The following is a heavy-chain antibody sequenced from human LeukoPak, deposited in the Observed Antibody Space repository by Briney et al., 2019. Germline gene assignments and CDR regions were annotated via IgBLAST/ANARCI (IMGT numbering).Heavy chain of an antibody. J-gene: IGHJ3*02. D-gene: IGHD2-2*01. CDR1: GGSISSYY. Sequence: SETLSLTCTVSGGSISSYYWSWIRQPPGKGLEWIGYIYYSGSTNYNPSLKSRVTISVDTSKNQFSLKLSSVTAADTAVYYCARVLRPEYQLLYAFDIWGQGTMATVSS. CDR2: IYYSGST. CDR3: ARVLRPEYQLLYAFDI. V-gene: IGHV4-59*01.